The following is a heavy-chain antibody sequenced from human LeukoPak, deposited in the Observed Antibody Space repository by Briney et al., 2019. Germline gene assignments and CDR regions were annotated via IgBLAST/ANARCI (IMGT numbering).Heavy chain of an antibody. CDR3: ARDFWSGYYAGY. V-gene: IGHV3-30*02. CDR2: SRSDAKGE. J-gene: IGHJ4*02. Sequence: PGGSLRLSCAASGFIFSNYGMHWVRQAQGKGLEWVAFSRSDAKGEYYADSVKGRFTISRDNSKNTLYLQMNSLRPDDTALYYCARDFWSGYYAGYRGRGALVTVSS. CDR1: GFIFSNYG. D-gene: IGHD3-3*01.